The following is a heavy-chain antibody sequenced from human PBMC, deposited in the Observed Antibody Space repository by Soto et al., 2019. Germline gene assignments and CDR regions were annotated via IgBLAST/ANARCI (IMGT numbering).Heavy chain of an antibody. CDR1: GFTFSSYS. CDR3: ARDTSTDYGDYARRYYYYGMDV. J-gene: IGHJ6*02. Sequence: GSLRLSCAASGFTFSSYSMNWVRQAPGKGLEWVSYISSSSSTIYYADSVKGRFTISRDNAKNSLYLQMNSLRDEDTAVYYCARDTSTDYGDYARRYYYYGMDVWGQGTTVTVSS. CDR2: ISSSSSTI. V-gene: IGHV3-48*02. D-gene: IGHD4-17*01.